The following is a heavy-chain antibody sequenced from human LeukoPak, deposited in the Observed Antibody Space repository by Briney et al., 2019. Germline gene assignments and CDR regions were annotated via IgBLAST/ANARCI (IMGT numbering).Heavy chain of an antibody. J-gene: IGHJ5*02. D-gene: IGHD3-10*01. CDR2: IYYSGST. V-gene: IGHV4-59*01. CDR1: GGSISSYY. Sequence: SETLSLTCTVSGGSISSYYWSWIRQPPGKGLEWIGYIYYSGSTNYNPSLKSRVTISVDTSKNKFSLKLSSVTAADTAVYYCAKLGSAMVRARNWFDPWGQGSLVTVSS. CDR3: AKLGSAMVRARNWFDP.